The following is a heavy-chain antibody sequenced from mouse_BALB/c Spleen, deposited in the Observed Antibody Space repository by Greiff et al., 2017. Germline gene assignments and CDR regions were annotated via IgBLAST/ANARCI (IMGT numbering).Heavy chain of an antibody. CDR3: ARDDYYGSSYYFDY. CDR1: GFTFSSYG. Sequence: EVQGVESGGGLVQPGGSLKLSCAASGFTFSSYGMSWVRQTPDKRLELVATINSNGGSTYYPDSVKGRFTISRDNAKNTLYLQMSSLKSEDTAMYYCARDDYYGSSYYFDYWGQGTTLTVSS. J-gene: IGHJ2*01. CDR2: INSNGGST. V-gene: IGHV5-6-3*01. D-gene: IGHD1-1*01.